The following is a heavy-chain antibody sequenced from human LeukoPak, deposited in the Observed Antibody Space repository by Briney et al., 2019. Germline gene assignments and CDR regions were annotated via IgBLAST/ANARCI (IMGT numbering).Heavy chain of an antibody. J-gene: IGHJ4*02. CDR2: IYHNGTP. Sequence: PSETLSLTCAVSVGSISSGNWWSWVRQSPGKGLEWIGEIYHNGTPNYSPSLKSRVTMSVDTSKNQFSLNLTSVTAADTAVYYCARSAAGGWYYFDNWGQGTLVTVSS. V-gene: IGHV4-4*02. CDR3: ARSAAGGWYYFDN. D-gene: IGHD6-25*01. CDR1: VGSISSGNW.